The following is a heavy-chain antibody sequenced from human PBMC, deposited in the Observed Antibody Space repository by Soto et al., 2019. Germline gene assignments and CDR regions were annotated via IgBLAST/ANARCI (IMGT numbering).Heavy chain of an antibody. J-gene: IGHJ4*02. CDR1: GGSISSYY. CDR2: NYYSGST. V-gene: IGHV4-59*01. CDR3: ARDRHGDLDY. D-gene: IGHD4-17*01. Sequence: QVQLQESGPGLVKPSETLSLTCTVSGGSISSYYWSWIRQPPGKGLEWIGYNYYSGSTNYNPSLKSRVTISVDTSKNQFSLKLSSVTAADTAVYYCARDRHGDLDYWGQGTLVTVSS.